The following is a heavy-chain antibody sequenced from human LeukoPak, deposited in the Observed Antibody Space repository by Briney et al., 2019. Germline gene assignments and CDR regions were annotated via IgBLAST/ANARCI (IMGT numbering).Heavy chain of an antibody. CDR3: VALIRGLGY. D-gene: IGHD3-10*01. J-gene: IGHJ4*02. Sequence: GGSLRLSCSVSGFTFSDHYMDWVRLAPGKGLDWVGRSRNRAHSYTTEYAASVKGRFTVSRADSENLLFLQMNSLKTDDTAVYYCVALIRGLGYWGQGTLVTVSS. CDR1: GFTFSDHY. CDR2: SRNRAHSYTT. V-gene: IGHV3-72*01.